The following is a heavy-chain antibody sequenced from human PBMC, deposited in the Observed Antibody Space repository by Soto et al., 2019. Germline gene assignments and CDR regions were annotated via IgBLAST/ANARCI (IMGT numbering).Heavy chain of an antibody. CDR3: ARVTGDPRYFDS. J-gene: IGHJ4*02. CDR2: IIPIFGTA. D-gene: IGHD7-27*01. V-gene: IGHV1-69*13. Sequence: SVKVSFKASGGTFSSYAISWVRQAPGQGLEWMGGIIPIFGTANYAQKFQGRVTITADESTSTAYMELSSLRSEDTAVYYCARVTGDPRYFDSWGQGTLVTVSS. CDR1: GGTFSSYA.